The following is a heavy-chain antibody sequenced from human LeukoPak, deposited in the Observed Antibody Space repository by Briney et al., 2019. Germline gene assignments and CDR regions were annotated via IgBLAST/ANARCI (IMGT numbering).Heavy chain of an antibody. Sequence: GGSLRLSCAASGFSFSNYWMSWVRQAPGKGLEWVGFIRSKAYGGTTEYAASVKSRFTISRDDSKSIAYLQMNSLKTEDTAVYYCTSTPRVYGSGRHDYWGQGTLVTVSS. CDR3: TSTPRVYGSGRHDY. V-gene: IGHV3-49*04. CDR2: IRSKAYGGTT. CDR1: GFSFSNYW. J-gene: IGHJ4*02. D-gene: IGHD3-10*01.